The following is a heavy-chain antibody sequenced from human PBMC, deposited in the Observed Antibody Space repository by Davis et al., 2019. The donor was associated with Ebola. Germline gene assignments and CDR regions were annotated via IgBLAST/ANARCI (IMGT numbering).Heavy chain of an antibody. J-gene: IGHJ4*02. V-gene: IGHV3-15*01. CDR2: IKSKTDGGTT. CDR1: GFTISTAC. CDR3: TTGSDGSARGY. Sequence: PSGSLSLSCAVSGFTISTACLSWVRQAPGKGLEWVGRIKSKTDGGTTDYVAPVKGRFTISRDDSKNTLYLQMNSLKTEDTAVYYCTTGSDGSARGYWGQGTLVTVSS. D-gene: IGHD3-10*01.